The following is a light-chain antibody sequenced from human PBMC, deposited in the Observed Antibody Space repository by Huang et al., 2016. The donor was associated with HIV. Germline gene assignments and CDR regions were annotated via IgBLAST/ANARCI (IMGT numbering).Light chain of an antibody. CDR3: QQYFSIPFT. Sequence: DIQMTQSPSSLSASIGDSVTITCRASQDISSSVAWYEQTSGKPPKLLLYGASRLESGVPSRVSGSGSGTDYTLTITSLQPEDFATYYCQQYFSIPFTFGPGTKVDMK. V-gene: IGKV1-NL1*01. CDR1: QDISSS. J-gene: IGKJ3*01. CDR2: GAS.